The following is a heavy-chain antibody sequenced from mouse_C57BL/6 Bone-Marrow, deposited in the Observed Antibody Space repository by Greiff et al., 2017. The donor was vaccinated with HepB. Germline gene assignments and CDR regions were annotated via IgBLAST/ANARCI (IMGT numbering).Heavy chain of an antibody. D-gene: IGHD1-1*01. V-gene: IGHV1-80*01. J-gene: IGHJ1*03. CDR1: GYAFSSYW. CDR2: IYPGDGDT. CDR3: ARNPMTAVVATRYFDV. Sequence: QVQLQQSGAELVKPGASVKISCKASGYAFSSYWMNWVKQRPGKGLEWIGQIYPGDGDTNYNGKFKGKATLTADKSSSTAYMQLSSLTSEDSAVYFCARNPMTAVVATRYFDVWGTGTTVTVSS.